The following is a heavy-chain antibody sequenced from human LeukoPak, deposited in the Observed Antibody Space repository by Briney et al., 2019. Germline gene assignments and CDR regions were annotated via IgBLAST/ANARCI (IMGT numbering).Heavy chain of an antibody. J-gene: IGHJ4*02. D-gene: IGHD2-15*01. CDR1: VFSFRNYW. V-gene: IGHV3-7*01. Sequence: GGALRLSCAASVFSFRNYWMGWVRQAPGKGLEWGSNTKPDGIAKYYADSVRGGFTASRDNANNSLYLQMSRLRAADTAVYYCARSGGLPFNFDYWGQGTLVTVSS. CDR3: ARSGGLPFNFDY. CDR2: TKPDGIAK.